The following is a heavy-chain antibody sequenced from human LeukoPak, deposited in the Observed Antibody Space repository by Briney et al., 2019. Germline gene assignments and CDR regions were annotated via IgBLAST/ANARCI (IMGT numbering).Heavy chain of an antibody. J-gene: IGHJ4*02. CDR3: ARLGGDLYCTSTRCFYDY. CDR1: GYRFTSYW. D-gene: IGHD2-2*01. V-gene: IGHV5-51*01. CDR2: IYAGDSNT. Sequence: GESLKISCKGSGYRFTSYWIGWGRRMPGKGLEWMGLIYAGDSNTRYRPSFQGQFTISVDKSISTAYLQWSSLKASDTAMYYCARLGGDLYCTSTRCFYDYWGQGTLVTVSP.